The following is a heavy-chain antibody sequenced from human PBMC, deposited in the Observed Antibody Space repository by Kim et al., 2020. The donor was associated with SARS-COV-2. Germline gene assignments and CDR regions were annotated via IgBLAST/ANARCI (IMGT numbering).Heavy chain of an antibody. D-gene: IGHD3-3*01. J-gene: IGHJ3*02. Sequence: ASVKVSCKASGYTFTGYYMHWVRQAPGQGLEWMGWINPNSGGTNYAQKFQGRVTMTRDTSISTAYMELSRLRSDDTAVYYCARVLSGLGPYYDFWSGYQNDAFDIWGQGTMVTVSS. CDR3: ARVLSGLGPYYDFWSGYQNDAFDI. CDR1: GYTFTGYY. CDR2: INPNSGGT. V-gene: IGHV1-2*02.